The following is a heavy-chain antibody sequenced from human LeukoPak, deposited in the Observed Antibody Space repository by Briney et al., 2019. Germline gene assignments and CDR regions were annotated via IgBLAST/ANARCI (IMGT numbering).Heavy chain of an antibody. Sequence: GESLKISRKGSGYSFTSYWIGWVRQMPGKGLEWMGIIYPGDSDTRYSPSFQGQVTISADKSISTAYLQWSSLKASDTAMYYCARHWAEADSSGYGNWFDPWGQGTLVTVSS. CDR3: ARHWAEADSSGYGNWFDP. D-gene: IGHD3-22*01. J-gene: IGHJ5*02. V-gene: IGHV5-51*01. CDR2: IYPGDSDT. CDR1: GYSFTSYW.